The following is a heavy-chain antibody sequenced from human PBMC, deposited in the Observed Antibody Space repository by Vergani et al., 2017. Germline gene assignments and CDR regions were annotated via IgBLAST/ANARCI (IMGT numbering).Heavy chain of an antibody. D-gene: IGHD3-10*01. CDR1: GYTFTSYA. CDR2: INPGNGNT. Sequence: QVQLVQSGAEVKKPGASVKVSCKASGYTFTSYAMHWVRQAPGQRLEWMGWINPGNGNTKYSQKFQGRVTSTRDTSASTAYMELSSLRSEDTGVYYCARPSGDYYYGMDVWGQGTTVTVSS. J-gene: IGHJ6*02. CDR3: ARPSGDYYYGMDV. V-gene: IGHV1-3*01.